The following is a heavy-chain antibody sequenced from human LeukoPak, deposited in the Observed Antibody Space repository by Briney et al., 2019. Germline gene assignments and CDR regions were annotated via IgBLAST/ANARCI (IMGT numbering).Heavy chain of an antibody. V-gene: IGHV3-74*01. CDR3: VSFYETY. D-gene: IGHD2/OR15-2a*01. Sequence: GGSLRLSCAASGDYWMHWVRQVPGKGLVWVSHIHSDGSWTSYADSVKSRFTISKDNAKNTVYLQMNSLRAEDTAVYYCVSFYETYWGRGTLVTVSS. CDR2: IHSDGSWT. CDR1: GDYW. J-gene: IGHJ4*02.